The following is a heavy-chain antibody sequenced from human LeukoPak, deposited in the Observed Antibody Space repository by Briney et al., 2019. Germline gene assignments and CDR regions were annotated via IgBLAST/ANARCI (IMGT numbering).Heavy chain of an antibody. Sequence: PGGSLRLSCAASGFTFSSYGMHWVRQAPGKGLEWVAFIRYDGSNKYYADSVKGRFTISRDNSKNTLYLQMNSLRAEDTAVYYCAKDDGGSCYPYYYYMDVWGKGTTVTISS. CDR2: IRYDGSNK. CDR1: GFTFSSYG. D-gene: IGHD2-15*01. V-gene: IGHV3-30*02. J-gene: IGHJ6*03. CDR3: AKDDGGSCYPYYYYMDV.